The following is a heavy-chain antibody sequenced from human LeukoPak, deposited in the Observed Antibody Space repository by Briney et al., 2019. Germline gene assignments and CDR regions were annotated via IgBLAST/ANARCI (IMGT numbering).Heavy chain of an antibody. D-gene: IGHD1-26*01. CDR3: GKNDVNVYGGNYRMVV. V-gene: IGHV3-23*01. CDR2: ISGSGGAT. Sequence: GGSLRLSCVPAGLTFSSYGMSWVRQAPGQGLEWVSGISGSGGATYYAGSVQGRFTMSRDNSKNTLYLQMNSLRADDTAIYYCGKNDVNVYGGNYRMVVCGQGATVTVSS. CDR1: GLTFSSYG. J-gene: IGHJ6*02.